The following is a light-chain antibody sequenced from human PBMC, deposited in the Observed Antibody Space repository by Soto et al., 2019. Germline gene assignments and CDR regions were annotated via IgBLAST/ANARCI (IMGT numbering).Light chain of an antibody. CDR1: QSVSSSY. CDR3: QQYSSLWT. V-gene: IGKV3-20*01. CDR2: DSS. J-gene: IGKJ1*01. Sequence: ENVLNMSPGALSLSPKERATLSCRASQSVSSSYLAWYQHKPGQAPRLLIYDSSSRATGVPARFSGSGSGTDFTLSISRLEPEDFAVYYCQQYSSLWTFGQGTKVDIK.